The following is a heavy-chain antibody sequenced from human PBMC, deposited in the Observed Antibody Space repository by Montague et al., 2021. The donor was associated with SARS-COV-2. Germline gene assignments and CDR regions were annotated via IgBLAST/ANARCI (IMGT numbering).Heavy chain of an antibody. CDR1: GGSISPYY. D-gene: IGHD3-3*01. V-gene: IGHV4-59*12. CDR3: ARWGEYYDSPYYYYGMDV. Sequence: SETLSLTCIVSGGSISPYYRSWIRQSPGKGLECIGYTSYSGSTDYNPSLKSRVTISIDTSKNQFSLKLSSVAAADTAVYYCARWGEYYDSPYYYYGMDVWGQGTTVTVSS. CDR2: TSYSGST. J-gene: IGHJ6*02.